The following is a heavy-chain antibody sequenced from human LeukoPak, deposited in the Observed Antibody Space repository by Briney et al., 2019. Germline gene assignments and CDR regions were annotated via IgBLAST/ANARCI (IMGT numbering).Heavy chain of an antibody. CDR3: ARVFYDSSGFRWFDP. CDR2: IYPGDSDT. CDR1: GYSFTSYW. Sequence: GESLKISCKGSGYSFTSYWIGWVRQMPGKGLEWTGIIYPGDSDTRYSPSFQGQVTISADKSISTAYLQWSSLKASDTAMYYCARVFYDSSGFRWFDPWGQGTLVTVFS. V-gene: IGHV5-51*01. J-gene: IGHJ5*02. D-gene: IGHD3-22*01.